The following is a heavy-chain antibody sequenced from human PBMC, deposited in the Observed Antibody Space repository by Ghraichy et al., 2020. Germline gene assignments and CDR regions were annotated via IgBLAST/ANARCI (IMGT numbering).Heavy chain of an antibody. J-gene: IGHJ4*02. V-gene: IGHV3-74*01. D-gene: IGHD1-26*01. CDR2: INSDESST. CDR3: ARDDVGGSYRFDY. CDR1: GFTFSAYW. Sequence: GGSLRLSCAASGFTFSAYWMHWVRQAPGKGLVWVSRINSDESSTSYADSVKGRFTISRDNAKNTLYLQMNSLRAEDTAVYYCARDDVGGSYRFDYWGQGTLVTVSS.